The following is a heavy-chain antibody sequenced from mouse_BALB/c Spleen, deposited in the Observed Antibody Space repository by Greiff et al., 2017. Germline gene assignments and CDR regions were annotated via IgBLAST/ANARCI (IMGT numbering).Heavy chain of an antibody. CDR1: GFNIKDTY. J-gene: IGHJ4*01. CDR3: AMGGYYAMDY. Sequence: EVQLQQSGAELVKPGASVKLSCTASGFNIKDTYMHWVKQRPEQGLEWIGRIDPANGNTKYDPKFQGKATITADTSSNTAYLPLSSLTSEDTAVYYCAMGGYYAMDYGGQGTSVTVSS. V-gene: IGHV14-3*02. CDR2: IDPANGNT.